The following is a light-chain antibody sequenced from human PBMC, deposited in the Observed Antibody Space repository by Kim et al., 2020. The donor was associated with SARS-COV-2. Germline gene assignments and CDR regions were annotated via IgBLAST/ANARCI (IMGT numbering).Light chain of an antibody. V-gene: IGKV1-5*03. CDR3: QQYNSYTYT. J-gene: IGKJ2*01. CDR2: KES. CDR1: KNIGSC. Sequence: CVGTRVTIPGGASKNIGSCLSWYQQKQGKAPKLLIYKESSLESGVPSRFSGSGSGTKFTLTISSLKPDDFATYYCQQYNSYTYTFGQGTKLRI.